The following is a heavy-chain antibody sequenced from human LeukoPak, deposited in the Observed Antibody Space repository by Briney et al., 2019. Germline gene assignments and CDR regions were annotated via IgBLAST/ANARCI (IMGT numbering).Heavy chain of an antibody. CDR2: ISWNSGSI. Sequence: GGSLRLSCAASGFTFSSYAMSWARQAPGKGLEWVSGISWNSGSIGFADSVKGRFTISRDNAKNSLYLQRNSLRAEDTALYYCAKDIGDYYGSGSLDYWGQGTLVTVSS. CDR1: GFTFSSYA. V-gene: IGHV3-9*01. J-gene: IGHJ4*02. D-gene: IGHD3-10*01. CDR3: AKDIGDYYGSGSLDY.